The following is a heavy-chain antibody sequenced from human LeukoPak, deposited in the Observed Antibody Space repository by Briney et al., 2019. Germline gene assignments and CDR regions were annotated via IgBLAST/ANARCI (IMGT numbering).Heavy chain of an antibody. Sequence: EASVKVSCMASGGTFSSYAISWVRQAPGQGLEWMGGIIPIFGTANYAQKFQGRVTITADESTSTAYMELSSLRSEDTAVYYCASRYCSSTSCVSYYYYGMDVWGKGTTVTVSS. CDR1: GGTFSSYA. CDR3: ASRYCSSTSCVSYYYYGMDV. D-gene: IGHD2-2*01. J-gene: IGHJ6*04. CDR2: IIPIFGTA. V-gene: IGHV1-69*13.